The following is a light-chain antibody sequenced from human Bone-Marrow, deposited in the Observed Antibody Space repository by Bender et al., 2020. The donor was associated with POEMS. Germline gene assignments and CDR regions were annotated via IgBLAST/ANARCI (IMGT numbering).Light chain of an antibody. CDR1: SSDVGSYNL. CDR2: EGS. V-gene: IGLV2-23*01. J-gene: IGLJ3*02. Sequence: QSALTQPASVSGSPGQSITISCTGTSSDVGSYNLVSWYQQHPGKAPKVMIHEGSKRPSGVSNRFSGSKSGNTASLTISGLQAEDEADYYCCAYAGSGTWVFGGGTKLTVL. CDR3: CAYAGSGTWV.